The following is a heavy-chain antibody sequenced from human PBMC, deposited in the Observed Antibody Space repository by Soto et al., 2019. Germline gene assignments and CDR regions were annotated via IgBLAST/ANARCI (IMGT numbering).Heavy chain of an antibody. CDR3: AREDYSFFDY. J-gene: IGHJ4*02. D-gene: IGHD4-4*01. Sequence: QVQLVQSGAEVKKPGASVKVSCKASGYTFTSYAMHWVRQAPGQRLEWMGWINAGNGNTKYSQKLQGRVTITRDTSASTADMELSSLRSEDTAVYYCAREDYSFFDYWGQGTLFTVSS. V-gene: IGHV1-3*01. CDR1: GYTFTSYA. CDR2: INAGNGNT.